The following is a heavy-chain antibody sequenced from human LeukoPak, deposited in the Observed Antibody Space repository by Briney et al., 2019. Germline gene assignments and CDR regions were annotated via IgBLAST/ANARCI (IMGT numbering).Heavy chain of an antibody. J-gene: IGHJ4*02. D-gene: IGHD1-26*01. CDR2: INPSGGST. CDR3: ARAGYSGSYI. CDR1: GYTFTSYY. V-gene: IGHV1-46*01. Sequence: GASVKVSCKASGYTFTSYYMHWVRQAPGQGLEWMGIINPSGGSTSYAQKFQGRVTMTRDTSISTAYMELSRLRSDDTAVYYCARAGYSGSYIWGQGTLVTVSS.